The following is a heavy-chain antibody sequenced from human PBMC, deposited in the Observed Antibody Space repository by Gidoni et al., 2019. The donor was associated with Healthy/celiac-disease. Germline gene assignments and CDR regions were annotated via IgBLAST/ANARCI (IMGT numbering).Heavy chain of an antibody. V-gene: IGHV4-34*01. CDR1: GGSFRGYY. D-gene: IGHD4-17*01. J-gene: IGHJ6*02. CDR3: ARGRPVTTMWGWYYYYGMDV. Sequence: QVQLQQWGAGLLKPSETLSLPCAVYGGSFRGYYWRWIRQPPGKGLEWIGEINHSGSTNYNPSLKSRVTISVDTSKNQFSLKLSSVTAADTAVYYCARGRPVTTMWGWYYYYGMDVWGQGTTVTVSS. CDR2: INHSGST.